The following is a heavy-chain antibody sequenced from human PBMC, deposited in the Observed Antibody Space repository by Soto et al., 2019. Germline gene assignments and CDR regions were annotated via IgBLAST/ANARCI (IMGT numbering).Heavy chain of an antibody. J-gene: IGHJ4*02. V-gene: IGHV3-49*05. CDR1: GFTFGDHA. CDR3: TVVATTFHY. CDR2: IRSKTYGGTA. D-gene: IGHD2-15*01. Sequence: EVQLVESGGGLVKPGRSLRLSCTTSGFTFGDHAMSWFRQAPGKGLEWVGFIRSKTYGGTAEYAASVKGRFGISRDXSXXXXYLQMNSLKTEDTAVYYCTVVATTFHYWGQGTLVTVSS.